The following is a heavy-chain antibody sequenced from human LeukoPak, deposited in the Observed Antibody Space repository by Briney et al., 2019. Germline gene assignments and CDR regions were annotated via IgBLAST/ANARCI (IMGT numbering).Heavy chain of an antibody. CDR2: FFYTGST. CDR3: ARHYGSGKPWFDY. Sequence: SETLSLTCTVSGDSISSYYWSWIRQPPGKGVEWIGYFFYTGSTIYNPSLKSRVTISVDTSKNQFSLKLSSVTAADTAVYYCARHYGSGKPWFDYWGQGTLVTVSS. D-gene: IGHD3-10*01. CDR1: GDSISSYY. V-gene: IGHV4-59*13. J-gene: IGHJ4*02.